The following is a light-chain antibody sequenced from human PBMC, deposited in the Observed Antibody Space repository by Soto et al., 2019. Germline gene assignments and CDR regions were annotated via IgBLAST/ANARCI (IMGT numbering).Light chain of an antibody. Sequence: EIVMTQSPATLSVSPGERATLSCRASQSVSSNLAWYQQKPGQAPRLLIYGASTRATGIPARFSGSGSGTEFPLTISSLQSEDFAAYYCQQYNNWPLLLTFGGGTKVDI. V-gene: IGKV3-15*01. CDR3: QQYNNWPLLLT. J-gene: IGKJ4*01. CDR2: GAS. CDR1: QSVSSN.